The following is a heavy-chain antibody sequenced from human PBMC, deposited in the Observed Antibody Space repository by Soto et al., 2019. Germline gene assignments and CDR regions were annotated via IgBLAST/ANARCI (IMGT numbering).Heavy chain of an antibody. J-gene: IGHJ4*02. CDR3: AKDFTDSSGWYVWNLDY. Sequence: EVQLLKSGGGLVQPGGSLRLSCAASGFTFSSYAMSWVRQAPGKGLEWVSAISGSGGSTYYADSVKGRFTISRDNSKNTPYLQMNSLRAEDTAVYYCAKDFTDSSGWYVWNLDYWGQGTLVTVSS. CDR2: ISGSGGST. D-gene: IGHD6-19*01. V-gene: IGHV3-23*01. CDR1: GFTFSSYA.